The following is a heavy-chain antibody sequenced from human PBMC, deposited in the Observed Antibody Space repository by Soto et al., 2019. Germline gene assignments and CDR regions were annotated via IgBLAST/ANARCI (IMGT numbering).Heavy chain of an antibody. J-gene: IGHJ6*02. D-gene: IGHD3-22*01. CDR3: ARYYEYRGGTSGGMDF. CDR2: IYRGDST. Sequence: DVQVVESGGGLIQPGGSLRLSCAASGFTVSNNYMSWVRQGPGKGLEWVSTIYRGDSTYYADSVKGRFTISRDNSRNTLPLVMNCRICEVTGLDYCARYYEYRGGTSGGMDFWGQGTTVTFS. CDR1: GFTVSNNY. V-gene: IGHV3-53*01.